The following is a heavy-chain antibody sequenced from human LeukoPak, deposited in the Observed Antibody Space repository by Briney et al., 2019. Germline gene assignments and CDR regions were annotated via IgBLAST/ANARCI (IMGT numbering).Heavy chain of an antibody. J-gene: IGHJ4*02. CDR2: IWHDGSKK. CDR1: GXTFSTYG. V-gene: IGHV3-33*01. CDR3: ARDLAAAASD. D-gene: IGHD2-2*01. Sequence: QPGGSLRLSFAASGXTFSTYGMHWVRQAPGKGLEWVGVIWHDGSKKYYADSVKGRFTISRDNSKNTLYLQMNSLRVDDTAAYYCARDLAAAASDWGQGTLVTVSS.